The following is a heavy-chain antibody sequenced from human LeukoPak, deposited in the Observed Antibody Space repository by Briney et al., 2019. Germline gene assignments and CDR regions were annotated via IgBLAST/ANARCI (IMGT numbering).Heavy chain of an antibody. V-gene: IGHV3-64*01. CDR1: GFTFSSYG. CDR2: ISSNGGST. J-gene: IGHJ4*02. CDR3: ARDRERGYSYGYAFDY. Sequence: GGSLRLSCAASGFTFSSYGMHWVRQAPGKGLECVSSISSNGGSTYYANSVKGRFTITRDNSKNTLYLQMGSVRADDMAVYYCARDRERGYSYGYAFDYWGQGTLVTVSS. D-gene: IGHD5-18*01.